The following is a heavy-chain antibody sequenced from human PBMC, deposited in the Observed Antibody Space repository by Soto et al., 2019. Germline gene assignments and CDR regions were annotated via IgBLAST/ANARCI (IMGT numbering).Heavy chain of an antibody. CDR1: GGSISSSNW. V-gene: IGHV4-4*02. CDR3: VRDYYKYYDSSGYYRSPAY. J-gene: IGHJ4*02. D-gene: IGHD3-22*01. CDR2: IYHSGST. Sequence: PSETLSLTCAVSGGSISSSNWWSWVRQPPGKGLEWIGEIYHSGSTNYNASLKSRVTISVDKSRNTLFLQMNSLRAEDTAVYYFVRDYYKYYDSSGYYRSPAYWGQGTLVTVSS.